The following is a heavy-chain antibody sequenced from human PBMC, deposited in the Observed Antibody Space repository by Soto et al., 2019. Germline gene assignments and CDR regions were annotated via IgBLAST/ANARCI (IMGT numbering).Heavy chain of an antibody. V-gene: IGHV1-69*13. CDR1: GTTFDSFT. D-gene: IGHD3-9*01. J-gene: IGHJ5*02. Sequence: SVKVSCKPSGTTFDSFTFSWVRQAPGQGLEWMGGFVPMFGSASIAQRFQGRVRITADASAGTGYMELSDLRSEDTAIYYCAREDEPTGHYSLFDPWGPGTLVTVSS. CDR2: FVPMFGSA. CDR3: AREDEPTGHYSLFDP.